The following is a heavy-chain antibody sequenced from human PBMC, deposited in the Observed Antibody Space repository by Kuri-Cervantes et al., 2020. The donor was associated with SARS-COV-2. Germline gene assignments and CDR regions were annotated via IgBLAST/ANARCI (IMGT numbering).Heavy chain of an antibody. CDR1: GFTFSSYA. Sequence: GESLKISCAASGFTFSSYAMHWVRQAPGKGLEWVSAISGSGGSTYYADSVKGRFTIPRDNSKNTLYLQINSLRAEDTAVYYCARFGFNAGGYFPWGQGTLVTVSS. V-gene: IGHV3-23*01. J-gene: IGHJ5*02. CDR2: ISGSGGST. CDR3: ARFGFNAGGYFP. D-gene: IGHD3-22*01.